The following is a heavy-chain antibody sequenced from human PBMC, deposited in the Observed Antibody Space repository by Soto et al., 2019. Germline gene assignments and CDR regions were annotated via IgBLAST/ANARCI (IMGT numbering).Heavy chain of an antibody. CDR2: VYYSGSGGT. V-gene: IGHV4-59*01. Sequence: QVQLQESGPGLVKPSETLSLTCTVSGGSISSYYWNWIRQPPGTGLEWIGYVYYSGSGGTHYNPSLKSRVTISGDTSKNQFALKLRSVTAAYTASYYCARDTGQGYRFDPWGQGTRVTVSS. CDR3: ARDTGQGYRFDP. D-gene: IGHD6-13*01. J-gene: IGHJ5*02. CDR1: GGSISSYY.